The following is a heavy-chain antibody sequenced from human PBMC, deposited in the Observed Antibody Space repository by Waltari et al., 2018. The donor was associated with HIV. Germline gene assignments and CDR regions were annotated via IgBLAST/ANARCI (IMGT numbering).Heavy chain of an antibody. V-gene: IGHV3-15*01. Sequence: EVQLVESGGGLVKPGGSLRLACAASGFSFSNVWMSWVRQAPGKGLEWVGRIKNKADGGTTEYAAPVKGRFTISSDESRNTLSLQMNTLKTEDTAVYYCTTAGHSSSIYYYPVDVWGQGTTVTVSS. J-gene: IGHJ6*02. CDR2: IKNKADGGTT. CDR1: GFSFSNVW. D-gene: IGHD6-6*01. CDR3: TTAGHSSSIYYYPVDV.